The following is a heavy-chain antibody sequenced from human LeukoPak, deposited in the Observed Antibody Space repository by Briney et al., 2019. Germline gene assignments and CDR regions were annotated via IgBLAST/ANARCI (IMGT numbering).Heavy chain of an antibody. CDR2: MSYDGSAK. D-gene: IGHD2-15*01. Sequence: PGRSLRLSCAASGFTFSAYAIHWVRQAPGKGLEWVAVMSYDGSAKYYADSVRGRFTISRDNSKNTLYLQMNSLRAEDTAVYYCAREAERYCSSGGARGFGPWGQGTLVTVSS. CDR3: AREAERYCSSGGARGFGP. CDR1: GFTFSAYA. J-gene: IGHJ5*02. V-gene: IGHV3-30-3*01.